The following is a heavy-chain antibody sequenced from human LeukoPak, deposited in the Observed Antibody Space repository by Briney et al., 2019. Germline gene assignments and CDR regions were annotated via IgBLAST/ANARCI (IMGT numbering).Heavy chain of an antibody. CDR2: IYYTGST. J-gene: IGHJ6*02. D-gene: IGHD6-13*01. V-gene: IGHV4-39*01. CDR3: ARPLSTSSYGMDV. Sequence: SETLSLTCTVSGGSITSSSYYWAWIRQPPGKGLEWIASIYYTGSTYYNSSLKSRLSISVDRSKNQLSLELRSVTAADTAVYYCARPLSTSSYGMDVWGQGTTVTVSS. CDR1: GGSITSSSYY.